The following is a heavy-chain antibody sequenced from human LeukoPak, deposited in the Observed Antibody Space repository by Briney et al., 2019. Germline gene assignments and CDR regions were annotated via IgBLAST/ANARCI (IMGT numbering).Heavy chain of an antibody. Sequence: PGRSLRLSCAASGFTFDDYAMHWVRHAPGKGLEWVSGISWNRGSIVYADSVKGRFTISRDNAKNSLYLQMNSLRAEDTALYYCAKHSSGGSGSYTFDYWGQGTLVTVSS. CDR3: AKHSSGGSGSYTFDY. CDR2: ISWNRGSI. CDR1: GFTFDDYA. D-gene: IGHD3-10*01. V-gene: IGHV3-9*01. J-gene: IGHJ4*02.